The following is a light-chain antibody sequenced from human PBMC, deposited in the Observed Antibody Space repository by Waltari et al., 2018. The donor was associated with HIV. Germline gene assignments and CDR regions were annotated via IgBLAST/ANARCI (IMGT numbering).Light chain of an antibody. J-gene: IGKJ5*01. CDR1: QSVRSN. CDR2: GTS. V-gene: IGKV3-15*01. CDR3: QQRSNWPPVT. Sequence: EIVMTQSPATLSVSPGERATLSCRASQSVRSNLAWYQQKPGQAPRLLIYGTSTRATGIPARFSGSGSGTDFTLTISSLEPEDVAVYYCQQRSNWPPVTFGQGTRLEI.